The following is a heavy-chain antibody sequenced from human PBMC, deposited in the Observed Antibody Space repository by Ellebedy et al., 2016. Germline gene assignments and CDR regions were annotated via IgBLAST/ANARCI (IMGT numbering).Heavy chain of an antibody. V-gene: IGHV4-39*07. CDR1: GGSISDTNYY. D-gene: IGHD3-22*01. Sequence: SETLSLXXTVSGGSISDTNYYWAWIRQSPGKGLEWIGNSYYSGSTYYNPSLKSRVTISLDTSKNQFSLILNSVTAADTAVYYCATPTYYYDSGNYYRPDAFDIWGQGTMVTVSS. CDR3: ATPTYYYDSGNYYRPDAFDI. CDR2: SYYSGST. J-gene: IGHJ3*02.